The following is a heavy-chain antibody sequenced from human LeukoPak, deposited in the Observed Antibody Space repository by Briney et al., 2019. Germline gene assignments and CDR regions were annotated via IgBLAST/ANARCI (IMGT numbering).Heavy chain of an antibody. CDR3: ARESTHSSFDY. CDR2: INAGNGNT. D-gene: IGHD6-13*01. Sequence: ASVKVSCKASGYTFTSYAMHWVRQAPGQRLEWMGWINAGNGNTKYSQKLQGRVTMTTDTSTSTAYMDLRSLRSDDTAVYYCARESTHSSFDYWGQGTLVTVSS. V-gene: IGHV1-3*01. J-gene: IGHJ4*02. CDR1: GYTFTSYA.